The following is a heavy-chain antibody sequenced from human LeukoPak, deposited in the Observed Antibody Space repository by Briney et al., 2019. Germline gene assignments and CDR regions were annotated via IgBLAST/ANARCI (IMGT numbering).Heavy chain of an antibody. CDR3: AKGSSSSRPYYFDF. D-gene: IGHD6-6*01. CDR1: GFTFSIYA. V-gene: IGHV3-23*01. J-gene: IGHJ4*02. Sequence: GGSLRLSCAASGFTFSIYAMSWVRQAPGKGLEWVSAITDSGGDTYHADSVKGRLTISRDNSKNTLYLQMNSLRVEDRAVYYCAKGSSSSRPYYFDFWGQGTLVTVSS. CDR2: ITDSGGDT.